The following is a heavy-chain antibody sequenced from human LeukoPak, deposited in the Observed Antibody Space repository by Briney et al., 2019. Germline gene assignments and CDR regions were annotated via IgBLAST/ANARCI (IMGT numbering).Heavy chain of an antibody. CDR3: AKQIVVVVPAAMYATTFDI. CDR2: ISGSGGST. V-gene: IGHV3-23*01. Sequence: GGSLRLSCAAPGFTFSSYAMSWVRQAPGKGLEWVSAISGSGGSTYYADSVKGRFTISRDNSKNTLYLQMSSLRAEDTAVYYCAKQIVVVVPAAMYATTFDIWGQGTMVTVSS. D-gene: IGHD2-2*01. CDR1: GFTFSSYA. J-gene: IGHJ3*02.